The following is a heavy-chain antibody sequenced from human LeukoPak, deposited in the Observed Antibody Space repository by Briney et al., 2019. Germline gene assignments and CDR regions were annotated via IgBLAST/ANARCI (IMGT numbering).Heavy chain of an antibody. CDR1: GFTFSSYA. CDR3: ARGPYGSDILPGYYNY. Sequence: GRSLRLSCAASGFTFSSYAMHWVRQAPGKGLEWVAVISYDGSNKYYADSVKGRFTISRDNSENTLYLQMNSLRAEDTALYYCARGPYGSDILPGYYNYWGQGTLVTVSS. J-gene: IGHJ4*02. D-gene: IGHD3-9*01. V-gene: IGHV3-30*04. CDR2: ISYDGSNK.